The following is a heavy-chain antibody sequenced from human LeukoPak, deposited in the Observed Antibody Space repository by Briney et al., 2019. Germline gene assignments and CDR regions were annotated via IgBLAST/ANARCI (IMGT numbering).Heavy chain of an antibody. CDR2: FDPENAEI. CDR1: GNTLRELP. J-gene: IGHJ4*02. CDR3: ATRGSDFWSGFEY. V-gene: IGHV1-24*01. D-gene: IGHD3-3*01. Sequence: ASVKVSCKLSGNTLRELPIQWVRQAGGKGLEWMAGFDPENAEIVYAQNFQGRVTMTEDTSTNTAYMELTSLTSDDTALYYCATRGSDFWSGFEYWGPGTQVTVSS.